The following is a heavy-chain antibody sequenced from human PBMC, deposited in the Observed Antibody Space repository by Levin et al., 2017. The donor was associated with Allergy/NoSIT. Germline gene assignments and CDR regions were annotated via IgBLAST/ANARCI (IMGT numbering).Heavy chain of an antibody. CDR1: GFTFSDYY. V-gene: IGHV3-11*01. J-gene: IGHJ6*03. CDR3: ARQGMRVVVPAAPYYYYYYMDV. Sequence: PGGSLRLSCAASGFTFSDYYMSWIRQAPGKGLEWVSYISSSGSTIYYADSVKGRFTISRDNAKNSLYLQMNSLRAEDTAVYYCARQGMRVVVPAAPYYYYYYMDVWGKGTTVTVSS. CDR2: ISSSGSTI. D-gene: IGHD2-2*01.